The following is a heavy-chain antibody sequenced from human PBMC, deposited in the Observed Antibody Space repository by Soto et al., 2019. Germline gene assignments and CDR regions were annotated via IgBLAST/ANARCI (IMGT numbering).Heavy chain of an antibody. D-gene: IGHD6-19*01. CDR2: IYYSGST. V-gene: IGHV4-59*01. CDR1: GGSINNYY. CDR3: ARRYGSVFDY. Sequence: QVQLQESGPGLVKPSETLSLTCTVSGGSINNYYWRWIRQPPGKGLEWIGYIYYSGSTNYNPSLKCRVTISVDTSKNQFSLKLSSVTAADTAVYYCARRYGSVFDYWGQGTLVTVSS. J-gene: IGHJ4*02.